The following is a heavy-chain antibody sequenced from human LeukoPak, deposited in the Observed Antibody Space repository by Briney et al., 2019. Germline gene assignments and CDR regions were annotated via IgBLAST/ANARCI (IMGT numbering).Heavy chain of an antibody. V-gene: IGHV3-21*04. CDR2: ISSSSSYI. CDR3: ARPYCSGTSCYSDGMDV. Sequence: PGGSLRLSCAASGFTFSSYSMNWVRQAPGKGLEWVSSISSSSSYIYYADSVKGRFTISRDNAKNSLYLQMNSLGAEDTAVYYCARPYCSGTSCYSDGMDVWSQGTTVTVSS. J-gene: IGHJ6*02. D-gene: IGHD2-15*01. CDR1: GFTFSSYS.